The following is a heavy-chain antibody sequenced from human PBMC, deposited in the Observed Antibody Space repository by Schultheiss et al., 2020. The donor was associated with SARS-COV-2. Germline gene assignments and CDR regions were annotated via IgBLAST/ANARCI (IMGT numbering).Heavy chain of an antibody. J-gene: IGHJ4*02. V-gene: IGHV3-23*01. CDR3: AGSSWPNLFDY. CDR2: ISGSGGST. D-gene: IGHD6-13*01. CDR1: GFTFSNAW. Sequence: GGSLRLSCAASGFTFSNAWMSWVRQAPGKGLEYVSAISGSGGSTYYADSVKGRFTISRDNSKNTLYLEMNSLRAEDTAVYYCAGSSWPNLFDYWGQGTLVTVSS.